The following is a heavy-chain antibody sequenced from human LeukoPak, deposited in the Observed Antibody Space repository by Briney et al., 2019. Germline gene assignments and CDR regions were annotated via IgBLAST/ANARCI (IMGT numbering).Heavy chain of an antibody. CDR3: ARDIPYYYDSSGYFDY. CDR2: IYHSGST. J-gene: IGHJ4*02. Sequence: PSETLSLTCAVSGYSISSGYYWGWIRHPPGEGLEWIGSIYHSGSTYYNPSLKSRVTISVDTSKNQFSLKLSSVTAADTAVYYCARDIPYYYDSSGYFDYWGQGTLVTVSS. CDR1: GYSISSGYY. V-gene: IGHV4-38-2*02. D-gene: IGHD3-22*01.